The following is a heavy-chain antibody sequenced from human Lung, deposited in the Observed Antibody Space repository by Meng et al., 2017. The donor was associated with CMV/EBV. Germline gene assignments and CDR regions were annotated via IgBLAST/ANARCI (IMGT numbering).Heavy chain of an antibody. CDR3: ARGYCSGGSCPVFNP. D-gene: IGHD2-15*01. CDR1: GYTLTSYD. CDR2: MNPNSGNT. J-gene: IGHJ5*02. V-gene: IGHV1-8*01. Sequence: VGEVKKLGASGKASCKASGYTLTSYDINWVRQATGQGLEWMGWMNPNSGNTGYAQKFQGRVTMTRNTSISTAYMELSSLRSEDTAVYYCARGYCSGGSCPVFNPWGQGTLVTVSS.